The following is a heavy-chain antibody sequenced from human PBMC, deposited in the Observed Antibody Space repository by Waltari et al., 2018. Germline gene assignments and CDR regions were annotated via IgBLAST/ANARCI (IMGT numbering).Heavy chain of an antibody. J-gene: IGHJ3*01. Sequence: QLQLQESGPGLVKPSETLSLTCSFSGVSITSNRPYWGWVRQPPGQGLEWIGTMSYTGATYSSPSLESRVTVSSDTSKNQLSLKLVSVTAADTAVYYCATYIGASVGTAAFDVWGQGTMVAVSS. V-gene: IGHV4-39*01. CDR1: GVSITSNRPY. CDR2: MSYTGAT. CDR3: ATYIGASVGTAAFDV. D-gene: IGHD1-1*01.